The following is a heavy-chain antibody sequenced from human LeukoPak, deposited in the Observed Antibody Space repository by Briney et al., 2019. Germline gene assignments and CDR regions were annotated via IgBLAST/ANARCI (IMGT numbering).Heavy chain of an antibody. CDR3: AADDYFAFDI. V-gene: IGHV4-61*02. J-gene: IGHJ3*02. CDR1: GGSISSGSYY. Sequence: SQTLSLTCTVSGGSISSGSYYWRWIRQPAGKGLEWIGRIYTSGSTNYNPSLKSRVTISVDTSKNQFSLKLSSVTAADTAVYYCAADDYFAFDIWGQGTMVTVSS. CDR2: IYTSGST. D-gene: IGHD2/OR15-2a*01.